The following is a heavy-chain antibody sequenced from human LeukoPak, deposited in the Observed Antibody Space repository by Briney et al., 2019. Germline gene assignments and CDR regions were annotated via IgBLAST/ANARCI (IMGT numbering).Heavy chain of an antibody. D-gene: IGHD3-9*01. J-gene: IGHJ4*02. Sequence: GGSLRLSCAASGFTFSDYYMSWIRQAPGKGLEWVSAISGSGLSTYYADSVKGRFTISRDNSKNTLYLQMNSLRAEDTAVYYCAKGRYDILTGYYGLIDYWGQGTLVTVSS. CDR1: GFTFSDYY. CDR3: AKGRYDILTGYYGLIDY. V-gene: IGHV3-23*01. CDR2: ISGSGLST.